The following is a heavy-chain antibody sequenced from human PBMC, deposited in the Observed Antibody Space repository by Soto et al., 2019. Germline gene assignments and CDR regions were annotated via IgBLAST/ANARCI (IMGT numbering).Heavy chain of an antibody. V-gene: IGHV3-53*01. D-gene: IGHD6-6*01. CDR1: GFTVSSNY. CDR3: ASRSDEEYSSHPFDY. Sequence: QSGGSLRLSCAASGFTVSSNYMSWVRQAPGKGLEWVSVIYSGGSTYYADSVKGRFTISRDNSKNTLYLQMNSLRAEDTAVYYCASRSDEEYSSHPFDYWGQGTLVTVSS. J-gene: IGHJ4*02. CDR2: IYSGGST.